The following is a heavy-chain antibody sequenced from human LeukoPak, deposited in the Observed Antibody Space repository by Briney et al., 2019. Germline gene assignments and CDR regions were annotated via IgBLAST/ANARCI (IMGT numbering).Heavy chain of an antibody. D-gene: IGHD3-10*01. Sequence: ETLSLTCTVSGGSISSSSYYWGWIRQPPGKGLEWIGSIYYCGSTYYNPSLKSRVTISVDTSKNQFSLKLSSVTAADTAVYYCARVGLWFGELYFDYWGQGTLVTVSS. J-gene: IGHJ4*02. CDR3: ARVGLWFGELYFDY. V-gene: IGHV4-39*07. CDR2: IYYCGST. CDR1: GGSISSSSYY.